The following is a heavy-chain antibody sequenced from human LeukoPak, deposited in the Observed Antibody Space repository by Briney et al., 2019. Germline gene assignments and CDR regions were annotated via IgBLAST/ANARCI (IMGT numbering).Heavy chain of an antibody. D-gene: IGHD3-16*01. CDR2: ISDSGST. J-gene: IGHJ4*02. V-gene: IGHV4-59*01. CDR1: NGSISAYY. CDR3: ARLWGSNHQVFDF. Sequence: SETLSLTCTVFNGSISAYYWSWIRLPPGKGVEWIGYISDSGSTNYNPSLRSRVTISVDTSKNQFSLKLSFVTAADTAAYYCARLWGSNHQVFDFWGQGTLVTVSS.